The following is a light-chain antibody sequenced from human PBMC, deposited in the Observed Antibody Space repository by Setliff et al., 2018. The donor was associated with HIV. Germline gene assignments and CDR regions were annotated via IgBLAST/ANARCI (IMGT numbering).Light chain of an antibody. V-gene: IGLV2-23*02. J-gene: IGLJ2*01. CDR3: CSYAGGDTWI. Sequence: QSVLTQPASVSGSPGQSITISCTGSSSDVGDTESVPWYQQHPGEVPKLILYNVNQRPSGTSSRFSGSKSKSTASLTVSGLQAADEGTYYCCSYAGGDTWIFGGGTK. CDR2: NVN. CDR1: SSDVGDTES.